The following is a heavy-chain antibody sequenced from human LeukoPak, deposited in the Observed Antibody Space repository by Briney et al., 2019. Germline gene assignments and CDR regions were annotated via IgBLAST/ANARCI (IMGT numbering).Heavy chain of an antibody. V-gene: IGHV4-59*01. CDR3: ARGGGLDV. CDR1: GGSISSYY. D-gene: IGHD3-16*01. Sequence: NSSETLSLTCTVSGGSISSYYWSWIRQPPGKGLEWIGYIYYSGSTNYNPSLKSRVTISVDTSKNQFSLKLSSVTAADTAVYFCARGGGLDVWGQGATVTVSS. CDR2: IYYSGST. J-gene: IGHJ6*02.